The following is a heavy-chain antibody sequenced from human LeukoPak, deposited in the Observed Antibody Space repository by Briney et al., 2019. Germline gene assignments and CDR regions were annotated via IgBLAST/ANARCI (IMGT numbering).Heavy chain of an antibody. V-gene: IGHV3-7*03. CDR2: INQDGSEK. D-gene: IGHD6-19*01. Sequence: GGSLRLSCAASGFTFSSYWMSWVRQAPGKGLEWVANINQDGSEKYYVDSVKGRFTISRDNAKNSLYLQMNSLRAEDTALYYCARIAVAGTNYFDYWGQGTLVTVSS. J-gene: IGHJ4*02. CDR1: GFTFSSYW. CDR3: ARIAVAGTNYFDY.